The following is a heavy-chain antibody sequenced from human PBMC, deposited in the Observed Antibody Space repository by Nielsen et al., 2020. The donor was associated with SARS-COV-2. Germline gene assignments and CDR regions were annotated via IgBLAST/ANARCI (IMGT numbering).Heavy chain of an antibody. D-gene: IGHD6-19*01. CDR2: INPSGGST. Sequence: ASVKVSCKASGYTFTTNYIHWVRQAPGQGLEWMGIINPSGGSTSYAQKFQGRVTMTRDTSTSTVYMELSSLRSDDTAVYYCARDRPGYSSGWRFGHDYWGQGTLVTVSS. V-gene: IGHV1-46*01. J-gene: IGHJ4*02. CDR3: ARDRPGYSSGWRFGHDY. CDR1: GYTFTTNY.